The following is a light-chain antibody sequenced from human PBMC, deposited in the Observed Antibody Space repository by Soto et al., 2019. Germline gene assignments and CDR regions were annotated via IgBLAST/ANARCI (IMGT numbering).Light chain of an antibody. J-gene: IGKJ1*01. CDR1: QSVSSY. Sequence: EIVLTQAPATLPLSPGERSTLSRRASQSVSSYLAWYQQKHGQXHRXXIYDASNRATGIPARFSGSGSGTDLTITISSLQPEDFEVYYCQQRSNWLWTFGQGTKVDIK. CDR3: QQRSNWLWT. V-gene: IGKV3-11*01. CDR2: DAS.